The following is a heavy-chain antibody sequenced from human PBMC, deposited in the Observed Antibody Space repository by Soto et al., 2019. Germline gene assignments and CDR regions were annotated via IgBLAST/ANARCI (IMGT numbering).Heavy chain of an antibody. D-gene: IGHD3-10*02. CDR2: IYHSGST. Sequence: QVQLQESGPGLVKPSGTLSLTCAVSGGSISSSNWWSWVRQPPGKGLEWIGEIYHSGSTNYNPSLTSRVTISVDKSKNQFSLKLGSVTAADTAVYYCASVRGGYYYAMDGWGQGTTVTVSS. J-gene: IGHJ6*02. CDR3: ASVRGGYYYAMDG. V-gene: IGHV4-4*02. CDR1: GGSISSSNW.